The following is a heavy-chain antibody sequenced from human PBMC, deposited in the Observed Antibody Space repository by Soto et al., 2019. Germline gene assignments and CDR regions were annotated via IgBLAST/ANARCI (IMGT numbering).Heavy chain of an antibody. Sequence: EVQLLESGGGLVQPGGSLRLSCAASGFTFSIYGMTCVRQAPGKGLEWVSAISGSGASTYYADSVKGRFTISRDNSKNTLYLQMNSLRAEDTAIYYCAILGSGSAYWGQGTLVTVSS. CDR3: AILGSGSAY. D-gene: IGHD3-10*01. CDR1: GFTFSIYG. J-gene: IGHJ4*02. CDR2: ISGSGAST. V-gene: IGHV3-23*01.